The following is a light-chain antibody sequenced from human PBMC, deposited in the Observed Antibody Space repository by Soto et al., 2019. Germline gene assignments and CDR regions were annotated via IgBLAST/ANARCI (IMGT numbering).Light chain of an antibody. CDR1: QSVGSR. V-gene: IGKV3-15*01. CDR2: GAS. Sequence: EIVMTQSPATLSVSPGERVTLSCRASQSVGSRLAWYQQKPGQSPRLLIYGASTRATGIPARFSGSGSGTEFTLTISSLQSEDFGVYYCHKYNNLWTLGQGTKVDIK. J-gene: IGKJ1*01. CDR3: HKYNNLWT.